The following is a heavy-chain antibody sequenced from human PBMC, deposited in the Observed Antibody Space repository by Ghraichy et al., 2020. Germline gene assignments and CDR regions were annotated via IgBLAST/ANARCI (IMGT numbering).Heavy chain of an antibody. CDR3: ARGIVAAAPFDY. Sequence: GGSLRLSCAASGFTVSSYGMHWVRQAPCKGLEWVAVIWYDGSNKYYADSVKGRFTISRDNSKNTLYLQMNSLRAEDTAVYYCARGIVAAAPFDYWGQGTLVTVSS. J-gene: IGHJ4*02. CDR1: GFTVSSYG. D-gene: IGHD6-13*01. V-gene: IGHV3-33*01. CDR2: IWYDGSNK.